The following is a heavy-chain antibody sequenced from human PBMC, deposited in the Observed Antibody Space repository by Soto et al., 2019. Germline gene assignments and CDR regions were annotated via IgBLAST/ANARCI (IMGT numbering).Heavy chain of an antibody. J-gene: IGHJ4*02. CDR2: IKQDGSAK. D-gene: IGHD6-19*01. CDR3: ASGLNTSGWYVLLEGSFDY. V-gene: IGHV3-7*01. Sequence: EVQLVESGGGLVQPGGSLRLSCAASGFTFSSYWMTWVRQAPGKGLEWVANIKQDGSAKYYVDSVKGRFTISRDNAKNSLYLQMNSLRAEDTAVYYCASGLNTSGWYVLLEGSFDYWGQGTLVTVSS. CDR1: GFTFSSYW.